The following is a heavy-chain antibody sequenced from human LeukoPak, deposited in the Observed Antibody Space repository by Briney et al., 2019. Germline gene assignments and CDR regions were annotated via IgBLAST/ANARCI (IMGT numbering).Heavy chain of an antibody. CDR1: GFTFSSYA. V-gene: IGHV3-23*01. J-gene: IGHJ4*02. Sequence: PGGSLRPSCAASGFTFSSYAMSWVRQAPGKGLEWVSAISGSGGGTYYADSVKGRFTISRDNSKNTLYLQMNSLRAEDTAVYYCAKDLLNYYGSGSYYNPTPFDYWGQGTLVTVSS. CDR3: AKDLLNYYGSGSYYNPTPFDY. CDR2: ISGSGGGT. D-gene: IGHD3-10*01.